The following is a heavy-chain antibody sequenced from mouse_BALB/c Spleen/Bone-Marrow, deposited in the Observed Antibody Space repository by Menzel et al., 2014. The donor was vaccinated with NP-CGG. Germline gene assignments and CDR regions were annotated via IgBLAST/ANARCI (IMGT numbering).Heavy chain of an antibody. CDR1: GYTFTDYT. D-gene: IGHD2-4*01. CDR2: ISTYYGDA. J-gene: IGHJ4*01. CDR3: ARVITTGYYGMDY. Sequence: VKLMESGAELVRPGVSVKISCKGSGYTFTDYTMHWVKQSQAKSLEWIGVISTYYGDASYNQKFKGKATMTVDKSSSTAYMELARLTSEDSAIYYCARVITTGYYGMDYWGQGTSVTVSS. V-gene: IGHV1S137*01.